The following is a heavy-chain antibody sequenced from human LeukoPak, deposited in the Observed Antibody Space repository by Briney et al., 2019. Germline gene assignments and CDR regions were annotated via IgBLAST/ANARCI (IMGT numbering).Heavy chain of an antibody. Sequence: GGSLRLSCAASGFTFNSFAMSWVRQAPGKGPEWVSGISSSGDSTYYADSVKGRFTISRDNSKNTLYLQMSSLRAEDTAVYYCAKHRRDLLSYSLFDYWGQGSLVTVSS. CDR2: ISSSGDST. CDR3: AKHRRDLLSYSLFDY. J-gene: IGHJ4*02. CDR1: GFTFNSFA. D-gene: IGHD1-26*01. V-gene: IGHV3-23*01.